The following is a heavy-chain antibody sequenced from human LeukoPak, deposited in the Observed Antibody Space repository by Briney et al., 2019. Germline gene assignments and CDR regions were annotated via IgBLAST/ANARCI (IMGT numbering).Heavy chain of an antibody. Sequence: SETLSLTCTVSGGSISSYYWSWIRQPPGKGLEWIGYIYYSGSTNYNPSLKSRVTISVDTSKNQFSLKLSSVTAADTAVYYCARDQDPLALGRDYYYYMDVWGKGTTVTVSS. CDR1: GGSISSYY. CDR2: IYYSGST. CDR3: ARDQDPLALGRDYYYYMDV. D-gene: IGHD2-15*01. V-gene: IGHV4-59*01. J-gene: IGHJ6*03.